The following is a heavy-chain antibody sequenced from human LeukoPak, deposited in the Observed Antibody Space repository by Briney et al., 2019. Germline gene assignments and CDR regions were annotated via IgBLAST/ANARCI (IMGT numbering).Heavy chain of an antibody. D-gene: IGHD3-3*01. Sequence: ASVKVSCKASGYSFTTFGISWVRQAPGQGPEWMGWISAYNGKSNYLQKFQGRVTMTADASTSTAYMELRSLRSDDTAVYYCTRDLGNYDSLSGYSIFFDYWGQGTLVTVSS. J-gene: IGHJ4*02. CDR1: GYSFTTFG. CDR2: ISAYNGKS. V-gene: IGHV1-18*01. CDR3: TRDLGNYDSLSGYSIFFDY.